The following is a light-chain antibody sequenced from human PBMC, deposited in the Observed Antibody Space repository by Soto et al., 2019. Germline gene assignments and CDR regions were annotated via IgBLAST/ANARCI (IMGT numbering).Light chain of an antibody. CDR1: SSNIGAGYD. Sequence: QSVLTQPPSVSGAPGQRVTISCTGSSSNIGAGYDVHWYQQLPGTAPKLLIYGNSNRPSGVPDRFSGSKSGTSASLAITWLQAEDEADYYCQSYDSSLSAFYVFGTGTKLNVL. V-gene: IGLV1-40*01. CDR2: GNS. J-gene: IGLJ1*01. CDR3: QSYDSSLSAFYV.